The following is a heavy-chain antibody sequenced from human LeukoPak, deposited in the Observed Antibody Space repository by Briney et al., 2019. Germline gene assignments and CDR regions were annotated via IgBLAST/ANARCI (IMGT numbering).Heavy chain of an antibody. CDR3: ARESIVVVPTTMDDASDI. CDR1: GFTFSSYG. Sequence: GGSLRLSCAASGFTFSSYGMHWVRQAPGKGLEWVAFIRYDGNNKYYANSVKGRITVSRDNSRNTLYLQMNSLRAEDTAVYYCARESIVVVPTTMDDASDIWGQGTMVTVSS. J-gene: IGHJ3*02. D-gene: IGHD2-2*01. V-gene: IGHV3-30*02. CDR2: IRYDGNNK.